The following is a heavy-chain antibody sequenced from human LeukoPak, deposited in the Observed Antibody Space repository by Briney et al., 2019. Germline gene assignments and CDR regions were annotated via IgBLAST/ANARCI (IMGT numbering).Heavy chain of an antibody. D-gene: IGHD2-2*01. CDR1: GFTFSTHA. J-gene: IGHJ4*02. Sequence: GGSLRLSCAASGFTFSTHAMSWARQAPGKGLEWVSTISGSGGSTYYADSVKGRFTISRDNSKNTLYLRMNSLRADDTAVYYCAIDATGCGTISCYWSYWGQGTLVTVSS. V-gene: IGHV3-23*01. CDR2: ISGSGGST. CDR3: AIDATGCGTISCYWSY.